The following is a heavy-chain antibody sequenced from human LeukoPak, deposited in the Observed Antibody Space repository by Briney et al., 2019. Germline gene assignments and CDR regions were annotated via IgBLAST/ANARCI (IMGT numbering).Heavy chain of an antibody. CDR1: GESFSGYY. J-gene: IGHJ6*02. V-gene: IGHV4-34*01. CDR3: ARGASCGGDCYWEDYYYYGTDV. D-gene: IGHD2-21*02. CDR2: INDSDAN. Sequence: SETLSLTCAVYGESFSGYYWTWLRQPPGKGLEWIGEINDSDANNYNPSRKSRVTISIDSSKNQFTLKLNSVTAADTAVYYCARGASCGGDCYWEDYYYYGTDVWGQGTTVTVSS.